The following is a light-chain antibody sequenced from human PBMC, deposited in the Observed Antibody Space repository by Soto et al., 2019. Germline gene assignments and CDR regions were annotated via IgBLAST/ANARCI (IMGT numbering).Light chain of an antibody. CDR2: EVS. CDR1: SSDVGGYNY. CDR3: SSYAGGNNPFV. J-gene: IGLJ1*01. Sequence: QSALTQPPSASGSPGQSVTISCTGTSSDVGGYNYVSWYQRHPGKAPKLMISEVSKRPSGVPDRFSGSKSGNTASLTVSGLQAEDEADYYCSSYAGGNNPFVFGTGTKVTVL. V-gene: IGLV2-8*01.